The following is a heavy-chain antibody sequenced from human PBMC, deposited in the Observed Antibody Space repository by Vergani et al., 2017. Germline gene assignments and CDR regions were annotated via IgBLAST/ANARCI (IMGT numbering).Heavy chain of an antibody. Sequence: QVQLVESGGGVVQPGRSLRLSCAASGFTFSSYGMHWVRQAPGKGLEWVAVISYDGSNKYYADSVKGRFTISRDKSKNTLYLQMNSLRAEDTAVYYCARDLYYYDSSGFGDYWGQGTLVTVSS. CDR2: ISYDGSNK. J-gene: IGHJ4*02. V-gene: IGHV3-30*03. D-gene: IGHD3-22*01. CDR3: ARDLYYYDSSGFGDY. CDR1: GFTFSSYG.